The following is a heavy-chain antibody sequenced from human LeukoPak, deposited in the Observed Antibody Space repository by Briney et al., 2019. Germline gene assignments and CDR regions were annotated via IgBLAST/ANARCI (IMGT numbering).Heavy chain of an antibody. V-gene: IGHV6-1*01. D-gene: IGHD6-19*01. CDR1: GDSVSSERAG. CDR2: TYYRSKWYN. J-gene: IGHJ4*02. CDR3: ARGGGSGWPFDY. Sequence: SQTLSLTCVISGDSVSSERAGWTWIRQSPSRGLEWLGRTYYRSKWYNDYAVSVRGRITINPDTSRNQFSLQMNSVTPDDTAVYFCARGGGSGWPFDYWGQGTLVTVSS.